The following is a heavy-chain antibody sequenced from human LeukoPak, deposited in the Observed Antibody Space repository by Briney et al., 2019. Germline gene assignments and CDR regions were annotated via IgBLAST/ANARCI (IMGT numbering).Heavy chain of an antibody. Sequence: ASVKVSCKASGYTFTSYVIHWVRQAPGQRLEWMGWINAGNGNTKYSQEFQDRVTITRDTSASTAYMELSSLRSEDMAVYYCARARYETRIWPKSRYDYYHYMDVWGKGTTVTVPS. V-gene: IGHV1-3*03. D-gene: IGHD3-3*01. J-gene: IGHJ6*03. CDR2: INAGNGNT. CDR3: ARARYETRIWPKSRYDYYHYMDV. CDR1: GYTFTSYV.